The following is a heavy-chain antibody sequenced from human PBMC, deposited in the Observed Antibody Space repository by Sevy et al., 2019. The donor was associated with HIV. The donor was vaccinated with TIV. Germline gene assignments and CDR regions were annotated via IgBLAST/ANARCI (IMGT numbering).Heavy chain of an antibody. CDR3: AMFSGDFWSGCYVGEYFQH. V-gene: IGHV3-48*02. CDR1: GFTFSSYS. J-gene: IGHJ1*01. CDR2: ISSSSSTI. Sequence: GGSLRLSCAASGFTFSSYSMNWVRQAPGKGLEWVSYISSSSSTIYYADSVKGRFTISRDNAKNSLYLQMNSLRDEDTAVYYCAMFSGDFWSGCYVGEYFQHWGQGTLVTVSS. D-gene: IGHD3-3*01.